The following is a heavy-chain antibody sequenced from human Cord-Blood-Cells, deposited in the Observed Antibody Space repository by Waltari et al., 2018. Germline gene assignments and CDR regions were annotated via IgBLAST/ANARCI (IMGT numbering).Heavy chain of an antibody. V-gene: IGHV3-23*01. CDR2: ISGSGGST. D-gene: IGHD6-19*01. J-gene: IGHJ6*02. Sequence: EVQLLESGGGLVQPGGSLRLSCAASGFTFRSYAMSWVRQAPGKGLEWVSAISGSGGSTYYADSVKGRFTISRDNSKNTLYLQMNSLRAEDTAVYYCAKDVAVDYYYYYYGMDVWGQGTTVTVSS. CDR3: AKDVAVDYYYYYYGMDV. CDR1: GFTFRSYA.